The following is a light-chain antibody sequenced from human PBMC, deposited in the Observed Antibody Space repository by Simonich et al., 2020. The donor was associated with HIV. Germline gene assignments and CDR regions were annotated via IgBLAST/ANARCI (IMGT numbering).Light chain of an antibody. CDR1: ALTKKY. CDR3: YSTDSSGNHKGV. J-gene: IGLJ3*02. CDR2: EDS. V-gene: IGLV3-10*01. Sequence: SYELTQPPSVSVSPGQTARNTCSGDALTKKYAYWYPQKAGQAPVLVIYEDSKRPSGIPERCSGSSSGTMATLTISGAQVEDEADYYCYSTDSSGNHKGVFGGGTKLTVL.